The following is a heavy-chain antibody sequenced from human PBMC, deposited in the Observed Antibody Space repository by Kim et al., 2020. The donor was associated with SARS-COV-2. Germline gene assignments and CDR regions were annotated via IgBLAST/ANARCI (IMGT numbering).Heavy chain of an antibody. J-gene: IGHJ4*01. CDR3: ARQMGAPRNYYFDS. D-gene: IGHD3-16*01. CDR1: GDSITSRNYW. V-gene: IGHV4-39*01. Sequence: SETLSLTCTVSGDSITSRNYWWGWIRPSPGEALVWLGSVSYSGGTFHNPSLQSRVTISVDTYQNQFTLRLTSVTAADTSLYYCARQMGAPRNYYFDSWR. CDR2: VSYSGGT.